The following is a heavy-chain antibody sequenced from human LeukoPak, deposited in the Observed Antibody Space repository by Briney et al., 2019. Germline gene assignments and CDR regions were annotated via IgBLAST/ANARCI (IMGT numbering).Heavy chain of an antibody. CDR2: IRSKANSYAT. CDR3: TRHVDKYYYDSSGYWDYYFDY. V-gene: IGHV3-73*01. J-gene: IGHJ4*02. Sequence: GGSLRLSCAASGFTFSGSAMHWVRQASGKGLEWVGRIRSKANSYATAYAASVKGRFTISRDDSKNTAYLQMNSLKTEDTAVYYCTRHVDKYYYDSSGYWDYYFDYWGRGTLVTVSS. CDR1: GFTFSGSA. D-gene: IGHD3-22*01.